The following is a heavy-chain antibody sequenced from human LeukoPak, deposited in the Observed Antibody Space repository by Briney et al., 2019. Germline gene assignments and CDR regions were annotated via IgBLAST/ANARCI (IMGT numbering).Heavy chain of an antibody. Sequence: GGSLRLSCAASGFTFSNAWMSWVRQAPGKGMEWVGRIKSKTDGGTTDYAAPVKARSTIPRDHSTNTRYRQMNSLKTQDTAVHYCRGRWELDFDYWGQGTLVTVSS. D-gene: IGHD1-26*01. CDR2: IKSKTDGGTT. CDR3: RGRWELDFDY. CDR1: GFTFSNAW. J-gene: IGHJ4*02. V-gene: IGHV3-15*01.